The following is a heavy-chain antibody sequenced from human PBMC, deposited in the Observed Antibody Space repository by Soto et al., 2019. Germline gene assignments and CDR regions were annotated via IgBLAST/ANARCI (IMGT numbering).Heavy chain of an antibody. CDR1: GFAFRSYN. CDR3: ASATVVAGTFDF. J-gene: IGHJ4*02. D-gene: IGHD2-15*01. CDR2: ISSGSSNI. Sequence: EVQLVESGGGLVKPGGSLTLSCAGSGFAFRSYNMYWVRQPPGKGLEWVASISSGSSNIYYADSVKGRFTISRDNAKDSLYLQMDSLRAEDSAVYYCASATVVAGTFDFWGQGTLLTVSS. V-gene: IGHV3-21*01.